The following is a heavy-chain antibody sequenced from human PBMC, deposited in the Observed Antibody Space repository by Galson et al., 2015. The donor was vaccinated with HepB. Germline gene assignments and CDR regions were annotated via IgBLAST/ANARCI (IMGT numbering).Heavy chain of an antibody. CDR2: IYNYGAT. D-gene: IGHD6-19*01. V-gene: IGHV4-31*03. CDR3: ASCTAWYFFES. Sequence: TLSLTCSVSNGSVSNGRSYWSWIRQHPGEGLEWIGYIYNYGATYYNPSLRGRVSISVDASKNQFSLKVTSVTVADTAVYFCASCTAWYFFESWGRGTRVTVSS. CDR1: NGSVSNGRSY. J-gene: IGHJ4*02.